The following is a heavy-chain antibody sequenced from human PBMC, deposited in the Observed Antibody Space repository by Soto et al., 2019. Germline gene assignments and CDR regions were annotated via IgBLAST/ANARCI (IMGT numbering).Heavy chain of an antibody. D-gene: IGHD2-15*01. Sequence: ASVKVSCKASGYTFTSYCISWVRQAPVQGLEWMGWISAYNGNTNYAQKLQGRVTMTTDTSTSTAYMELRSLRSDDTAVYYCARVGYCSGGSCYFYYGMDVWGQGTTVTVSS. J-gene: IGHJ6*02. CDR3: ARVGYCSGGSCYFYYGMDV. V-gene: IGHV1-18*04. CDR1: GYTFTSYC. CDR2: ISAYNGNT.